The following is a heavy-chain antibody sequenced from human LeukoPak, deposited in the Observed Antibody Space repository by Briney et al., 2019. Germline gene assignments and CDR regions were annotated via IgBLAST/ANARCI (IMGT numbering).Heavy chain of an antibody. CDR1: GFTFSSYW. V-gene: IGHV3-74*01. Sequence: GGSLRLSCAASGFTFSSYWMHWVRQAPGKGLVWVSRINSDGSSTSYADSVKGRFTISRDNAKNTLYLQMNSLRAEDTAVYYCATEWYGSGLTDYWGQGTLVTVSS. CDR2: INSDGSST. J-gene: IGHJ4*02. CDR3: ATEWYGSGLTDY. D-gene: IGHD3-10*01.